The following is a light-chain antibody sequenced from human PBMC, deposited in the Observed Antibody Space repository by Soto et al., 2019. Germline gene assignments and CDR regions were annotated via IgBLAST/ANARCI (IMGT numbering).Light chain of an antibody. V-gene: IGLV1-44*01. Sequence: QSALAQPPSASGTPGQRVTISCSGGSSNIGGEAVSWYQQFPGTAPKLLIFDTTQRPSGVPDRFSASKSGTSASLAISGLQSEDEADYYCAAWDDSLGGPVFGGGTQLTVL. CDR1: SSNIGGEA. CDR3: AAWDDSLGGPV. CDR2: DTT. J-gene: IGLJ7*01.